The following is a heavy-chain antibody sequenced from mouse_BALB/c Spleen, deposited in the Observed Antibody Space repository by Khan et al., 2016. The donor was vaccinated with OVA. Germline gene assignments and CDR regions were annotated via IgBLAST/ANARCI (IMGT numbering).Heavy chain of an antibody. CDR1: GYTFTSYY. V-gene: IGHV1S81*02. CDR3: TRSGYGSFAN. J-gene: IGHJ3*01. Sequence: QVQLKQSGAELVKSGASVRLSCKASGYTFTSYYLYWVKQWPGQGLEWIGDINPSSGGTNFNEKFKSKATLTVDKSSSTAYIQLNSLTSEDSTVYYCTRSGYGSFANWGQGTLVTVSA. CDR2: INPSSGGT. D-gene: IGHD2-10*02.